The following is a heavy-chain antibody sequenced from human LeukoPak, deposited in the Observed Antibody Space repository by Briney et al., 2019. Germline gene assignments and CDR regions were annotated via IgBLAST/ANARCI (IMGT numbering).Heavy chain of an antibody. D-gene: IGHD3-10*01. J-gene: IGHJ4*02. CDR2: IYYSGST. Sequence: PSETLSLTCTASGGSISSSSYYWGWIRQPPGKGLEWIGSIYYSGSTYYNPSLKSRVTISVDTSKNQFSLKLSSVTAADTAVYYCARLGMVRGKHDYWGQGTLVTVSS. CDR3: ARLGMVRGKHDY. CDR1: GGSISSSSYY. V-gene: IGHV4-39*07.